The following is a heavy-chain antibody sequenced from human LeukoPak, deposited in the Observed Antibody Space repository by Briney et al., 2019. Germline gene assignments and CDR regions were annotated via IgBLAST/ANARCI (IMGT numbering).Heavy chain of an antibody. CDR3: ARLVVRTYYYYMDV. J-gene: IGHJ6*03. CDR1: GYTFTSYG. V-gene: IGHV1-18*01. CDR2: ISAYNGNT. D-gene: IGHD3-10*01. Sequence: GASVKVSCKASGYTFTSYGISWVRQAPGQGLEWMGWISAYNGNTNYAQRLQGRVTMTTDTSTSTAYMELRSLRSDDTAVYYCARLVVRTYYYYMDVWGKGTTVTVSS.